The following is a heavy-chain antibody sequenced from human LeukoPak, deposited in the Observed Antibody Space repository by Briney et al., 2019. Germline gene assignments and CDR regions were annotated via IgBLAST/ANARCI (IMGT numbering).Heavy chain of an antibody. CDR2: IKHDGNEK. CDR3: ARISSGWSLDY. CDR1: GFTFSSYW. J-gene: IGHJ4*02. Sequence: GGSLRLSCAASGFTFSSYWMSWVRQAPGKGLEWVANIKHDGNEKYCVDSVKGRFAISRDNAENSLYLQMNSLRAEDTAVYYCARISSGWSLDYWGQGALVTVSS. D-gene: IGHD6-19*01. V-gene: IGHV3-7*01.